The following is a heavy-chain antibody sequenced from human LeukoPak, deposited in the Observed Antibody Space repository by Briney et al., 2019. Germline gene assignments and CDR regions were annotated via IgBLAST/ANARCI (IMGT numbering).Heavy chain of an antibody. D-gene: IGHD4-17*01. Sequence: VGSLRLSCAASGFTFSSYAKSWVRQAPGKGLEWVSSMSGSGASTYYADSVKGRFTISRDDSKNTLYLQMNSLRAEDTAVYYCARVRYGELDVWGQGTTVTVSS. V-gene: IGHV3-23*01. J-gene: IGHJ6*02. CDR2: MSGSGAST. CDR1: GFTFSSYA. CDR3: ARVRYGELDV.